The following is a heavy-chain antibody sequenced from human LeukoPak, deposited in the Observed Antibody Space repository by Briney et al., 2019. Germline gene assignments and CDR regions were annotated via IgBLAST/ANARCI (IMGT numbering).Heavy chain of an antibody. D-gene: IGHD2-2*01. CDR3: AKVRGYCSSTSCYGFDY. CDR2: ISGSGGST. CDR1: GFTFSSYA. Sequence: GGSLRLSCAASGFTFSSYAMTWVRQAPGKGLEWVSAISGSGGSTYYADSVKGRFTISRDNSKNTLYLQMNSLRAEDTAVYYCAKVRGYCSSTSCYGFDYWGQGTLVTVSS. J-gene: IGHJ4*02. V-gene: IGHV3-23*01.